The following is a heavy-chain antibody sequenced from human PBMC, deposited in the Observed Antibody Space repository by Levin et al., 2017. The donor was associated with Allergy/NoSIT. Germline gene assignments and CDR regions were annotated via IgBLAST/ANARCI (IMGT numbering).Heavy chain of an antibody. CDR2: INTNTGNP. CDR3: ARVYNHYGSGSFDWYFDL. CDR1: GSTFISYA. V-gene: IGHV7-4-1*02. Sequence: ASVKVSCKASGSTFISYAMNWVRQAPGQGLEWMGWINTNTGNPTYAQGFTGRFVFSWDTSVSTSYPQISSLKAEDTAVYYCARVYNHYGSGSFDWYFDLWGRGTLVTVSS. J-gene: IGHJ2*01. D-gene: IGHD3-10*01.